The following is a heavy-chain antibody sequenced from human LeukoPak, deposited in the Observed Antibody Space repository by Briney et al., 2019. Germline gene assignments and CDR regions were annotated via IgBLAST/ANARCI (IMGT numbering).Heavy chain of an antibody. CDR1: GYTFINHC. Sequence: ASVKVSCKASGYTFINHCMHWVRQAPGQGLEWMGLINPTGTTTLYAQKFQGRITLTRDMSATTDYMELSSLTSEDTAVYYCARYNSVGDIAWWFDPWGQGTLVTVSS. CDR2: INPTGTTT. D-gene: IGHD1-26*01. J-gene: IGHJ5*02. V-gene: IGHV1-46*01. CDR3: ARYNSVGDIAWWFDP.